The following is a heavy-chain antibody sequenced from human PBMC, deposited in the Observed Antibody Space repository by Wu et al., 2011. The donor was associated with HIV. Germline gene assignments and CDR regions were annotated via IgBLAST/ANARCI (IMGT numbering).Heavy chain of an antibody. CDR3: AGDLGGDEDT. J-gene: IGHJ5*02. V-gene: IGHV1-69*06. D-gene: IGHD2-21*01. CDR1: GYTFGTND. CDR2: IIPIFGTA. Sequence: QVQLAQSGTEVKKSGASVKVSCKASGYTFGTNDINWVRQAPGQGLEWMGGIIPIFGTAKYAQKFQGRVTISADKSTSTAYIEVRSLRSEDTSVYYCAGDLGGDEDTWGQGTLVTVSS.